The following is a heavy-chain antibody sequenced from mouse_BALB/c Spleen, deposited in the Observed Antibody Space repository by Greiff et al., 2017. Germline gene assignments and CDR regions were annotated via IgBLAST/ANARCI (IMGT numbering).Heavy chain of an antibody. CDR2: INPSSGYT. Sequence: VQLQQSAAELARPGASVKMSCKASGYTFTSYTMHWVKQRPGQGLEWIGYINPSSGYTEYNQKFKDKTTLTADKSSSTAYMQLSSLTSEDSAVYYCARGGTGYAMDYWGQGTSVTVSS. D-gene: IGHD4-1*01. CDR3: ARGGTGYAMDY. CDR1: GYTFTSYT. J-gene: IGHJ4*01. V-gene: IGHV1-4*02.